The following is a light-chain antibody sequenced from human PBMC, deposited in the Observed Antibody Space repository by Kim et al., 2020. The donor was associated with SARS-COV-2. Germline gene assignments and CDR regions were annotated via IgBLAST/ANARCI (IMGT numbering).Light chain of an antibody. CDR1: SSDVGGYNY. J-gene: IGLJ2*01. V-gene: IGLV2-14*04. CDR2: DVS. CDR3: SSYTSSSTLV. Sequence: GRSITRSCTGTSSDVGGYNYVSWYQQHPGKAPKLMIYDVSNRPAGVSNRFSGSKSGNTASLTISGLQAEDEADYYCSSYTSSSTLVFGGGTKLTVL.